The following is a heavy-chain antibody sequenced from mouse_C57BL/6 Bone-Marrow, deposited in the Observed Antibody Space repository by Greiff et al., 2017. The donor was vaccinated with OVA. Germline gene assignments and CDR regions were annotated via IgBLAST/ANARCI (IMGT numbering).Heavy chain of an antibody. CDR2: IYPGDGDT. J-gene: IGHJ1*03. CDR3: ARRHWYFDV. Sequence: VQLQQSGPELVKPGASVKISCKASGYAFSSSWMNWVKQRPGKGLEWIGRIYPGDGDTNYNGKFKGKATLTADKSSSTAYMQLSSLTSEDSAVYFCARRHWYFDVWGTGTTVTVSS. CDR1: GYAFSSSW. V-gene: IGHV1-82*01.